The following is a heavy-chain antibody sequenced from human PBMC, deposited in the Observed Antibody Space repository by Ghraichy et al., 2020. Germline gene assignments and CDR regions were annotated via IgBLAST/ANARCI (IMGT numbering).Heavy chain of an antibody. CDR1: GFTFSRNA. J-gene: IGHJ4*02. V-gene: IGHV3-23*01. D-gene: IGHD6-19*01. CDR2: ISGSGGNT. CDR3: AREKDSSVWYPPDY. Sequence: GGSLRLSCAASGFTFSRNAMSWVRQAPGKGLEWVSGISGSGGNTYYADSVKGRFTISRDFSKNTLYLQMNSLRAEDTAVYYCAREKDSSVWYPPDYWRQGTLLALSS.